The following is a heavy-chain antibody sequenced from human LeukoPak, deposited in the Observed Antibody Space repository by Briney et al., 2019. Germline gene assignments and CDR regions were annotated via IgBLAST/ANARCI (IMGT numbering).Heavy chain of an antibody. V-gene: IGHV3-11*04. D-gene: IGHD3-22*01. CDR1: GFTFSDYY. CDR2: ISSSGSTI. Sequence: GGSLRLSCAASGFTFSDYYMSWIRQAPGKGLKWVSYISSSGSTIYYADSVKGRFTISRDNAKNSLYLQMNSLRAEDTAVYYCARFNMRYYDSSGIDYWGQGTLVTVSS. J-gene: IGHJ4*02. CDR3: ARFNMRYYDSSGIDY.